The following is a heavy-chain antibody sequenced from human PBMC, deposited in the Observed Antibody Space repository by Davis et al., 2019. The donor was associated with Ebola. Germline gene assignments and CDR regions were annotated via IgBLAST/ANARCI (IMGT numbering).Heavy chain of an antibody. Sequence: GESLKISCAASGLTVRNNYMNWVRQAPGKGLECVSVIYDNGVTKYADSVKGRFSISIDSSKNTLYLQMNSLRAEDTAVYYCARDRAETFFDYWGQGTLVTVSS. V-gene: IGHV3-53*01. CDR2: IYDNGVT. CDR1: GLTVRNNY. J-gene: IGHJ4*02. CDR3: ARDRAETFFDY.